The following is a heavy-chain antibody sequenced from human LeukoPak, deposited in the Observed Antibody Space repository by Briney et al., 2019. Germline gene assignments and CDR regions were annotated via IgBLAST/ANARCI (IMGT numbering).Heavy chain of an antibody. D-gene: IGHD6-6*01. J-gene: IGHJ4*02. CDR1: GITLSNYG. Sequence: GGSLRLSCAVSGITLSNYGMSWIRQAPGKGLEWVSYISSSGSTIYCADSVKGRFTISRDNAKNSLYLQMNSLRAEDTAVYYCARDIAALDYWGQGTLVTVSS. CDR2: ISSSGSTI. V-gene: IGHV3-11*01. CDR3: ARDIAALDY.